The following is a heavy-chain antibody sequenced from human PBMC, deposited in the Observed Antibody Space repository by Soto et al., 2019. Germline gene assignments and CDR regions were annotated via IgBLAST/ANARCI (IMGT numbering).Heavy chain of an antibody. Sequence: PGGSLRVSWAASGFTFSSYSMNWVRQAPGKGLEWVSSISSSSSYIYYADSVKGRFTISRDNAKNSLYLQMNSLRAEDTAVYYCARKGRGYESAYWGQGTLVTVSS. CDR3: ARKGRGYESAY. D-gene: IGHD5-12*01. J-gene: IGHJ4*02. V-gene: IGHV3-21*01. CDR1: GFTFSSYS. CDR2: ISSSSSYI.